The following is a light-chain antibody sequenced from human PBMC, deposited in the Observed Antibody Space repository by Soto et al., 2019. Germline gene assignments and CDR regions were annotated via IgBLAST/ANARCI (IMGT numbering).Light chain of an antibody. V-gene: IGKV3-20*01. CDR1: QSSGSHY. CDR3: QQAYGAPPT. CDR2: GAS. J-gene: IGKJ1*01. Sequence: EIVLTLTPSTLSLHPGEPAIHSCRHSQSSGSHYLAWYQPKPGQAPRLLSYGASSRATGIPDRFSGSGSGTDFTLTISSLQPEDFATYYCQQAYGAPPTFGQLTKADIK.